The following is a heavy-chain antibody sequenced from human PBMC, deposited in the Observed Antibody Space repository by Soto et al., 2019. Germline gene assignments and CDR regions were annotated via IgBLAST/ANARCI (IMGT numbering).Heavy chain of an antibody. J-gene: IGHJ3*02. Sequence: SETLSLTCTVSGGSISSYYWSWIRQPPGKGQEWIGYIYYSGWTNYNPSLKSRVTISVDTSKNQFSLKLSSVTAADTAVYYCARQQWLVLNAFDIWGQATMVTV. V-gene: IGHV4-59*01. D-gene: IGHD6-19*01. CDR1: GGSISSYY. CDR3: ARQQWLVLNAFDI. CDR2: IYYSGWT.